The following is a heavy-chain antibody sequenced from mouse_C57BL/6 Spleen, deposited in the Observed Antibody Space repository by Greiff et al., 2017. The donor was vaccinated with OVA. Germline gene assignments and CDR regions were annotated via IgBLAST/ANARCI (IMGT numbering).Heavy chain of an antibody. J-gene: IGHJ1*03. D-gene: IGHD2-4*01. CDR2: IYPRSGNT. CDR1: GYTFTSYG. V-gene: IGHV1-81*01. CDR3: ARGGVYDYDDNWYFDV. Sequence: VQLQQSGAELARPGASVKLSCKASGYTFTSYGISWVKQRTGQGLEWIGEIYPRSGNTYYNEKFKGKATLTADKSSSTAYMELRSLTSEDSAVYFCARGGVYDYDDNWYFDVWGTGTTVTVSS.